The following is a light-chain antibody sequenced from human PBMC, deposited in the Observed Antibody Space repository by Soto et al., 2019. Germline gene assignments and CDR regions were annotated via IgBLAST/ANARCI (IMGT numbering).Light chain of an antibody. V-gene: IGKV2-30*01. Sequence: EVVMLRSPLPCPVTLEQPAPISSRSSQSLDTREEIPYLIWFHQRPGQSPRRLIYQASHRDSGVPDRFSGSGSGTDFTLKISRVEAEDVGVYYCMQGTHWPPYTFGQGTRLEIK. CDR1: QSLDTREEIPY. CDR2: QAS. J-gene: IGKJ2*01. CDR3: MQGTHWPPYT.